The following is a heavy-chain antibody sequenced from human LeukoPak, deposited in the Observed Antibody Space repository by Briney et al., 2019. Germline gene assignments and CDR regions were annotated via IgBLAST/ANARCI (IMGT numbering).Heavy chain of an antibody. CDR1: GFTFSSYS. D-gene: IGHD6-19*01. CDR2: ISYDGSTK. CDR3: ARRRLYSSVWYYGMDV. Sequence: AGGSLRLSCAASGFTFSSYSIHWVRQAPGKGLEWVAVISYDGSTKYYADSVKGRFTISRDNARNTLYLQMNSLRAEDSAVYYCARRRLYSSVWYYGMDVWGQGTTVTVSS. V-gene: IGHV3-30*03. J-gene: IGHJ6*02.